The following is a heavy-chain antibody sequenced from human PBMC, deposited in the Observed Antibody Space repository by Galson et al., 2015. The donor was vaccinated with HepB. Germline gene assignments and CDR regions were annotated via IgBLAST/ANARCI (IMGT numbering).Heavy chain of an antibody. CDR1: GYTFTNYY. Sequence: SCKASGYTFTNYYVHWVRQAPGQGLEWVGIINPSGGSTSYAQKFQGRVTMTRDTSTSTVNMELSSLRSEDTAVYYCARVVEMATIDHYYFDYWGQGTLVTVSS. D-gene: IGHD5-24*01. CDR3: ARVVEMATIDHYYFDY. J-gene: IGHJ4*02. CDR2: INPSGGST. V-gene: IGHV1-46*01.